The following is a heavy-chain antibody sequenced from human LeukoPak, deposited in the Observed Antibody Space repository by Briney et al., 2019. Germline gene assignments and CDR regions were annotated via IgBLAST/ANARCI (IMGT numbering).Heavy chain of an antibody. Sequence: SETLSLTCTVSGGSISSSSYYWGWIRQPPGKGLEWIGSIYYSGSTYYNPSLKSRVTISVDTSKNQFSLKLSSVTAADTAVYYCARLKAERFTIFGVVIFGLPDYWGQGTLVTVSS. CDR2: IYYSGST. V-gene: IGHV4-39*01. CDR3: ARLKAERFTIFGVVIFGLPDY. D-gene: IGHD3-3*01. CDR1: GGSISSSSYY. J-gene: IGHJ4*02.